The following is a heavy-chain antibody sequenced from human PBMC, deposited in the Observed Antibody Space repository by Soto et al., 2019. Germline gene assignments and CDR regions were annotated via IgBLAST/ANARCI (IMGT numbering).Heavy chain of an antibody. Sequence: TLSLTCSVSGFSIVGFCYSWGCIRQRPGWGLEGIVYIYHSCTFLKSPSLKTRLNMSLDISNNQFSLTLNSMTAADTAVYYCARGQFYSGSRNFNNIPLQHWAKGTKV. J-gene: IGHJ1*01. CDR2: IYHSCTF. CDR1: GFSIVGFCYS. D-gene: IGHD3-10*01. CDR3: ARGQFYSGSRNFNNIPLQH. V-gene: IGHV4-30-2*01.